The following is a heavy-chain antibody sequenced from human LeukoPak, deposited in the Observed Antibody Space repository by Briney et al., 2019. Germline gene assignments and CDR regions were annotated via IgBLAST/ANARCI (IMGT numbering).Heavy chain of an antibody. CDR1: GSTFSSYA. Sequence: GGSLRLSCAASGSTFSSYAMSWVRQAPGKGLEWVSAISGSGGNTYYADSVKGRFTISRDNSKNTLYLQMNSLRAEDTAVYYCATDLRKIAVAATWGQGTLVTVSS. J-gene: IGHJ5*02. V-gene: IGHV3-23*01. CDR2: ISGSGGNT. CDR3: ATDLRKIAVAAT. D-gene: IGHD6-19*01.